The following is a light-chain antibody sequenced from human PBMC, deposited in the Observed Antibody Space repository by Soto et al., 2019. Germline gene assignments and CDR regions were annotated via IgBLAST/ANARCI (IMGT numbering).Light chain of an antibody. CDR2: GAS. Sequence: EIVLTQSPGTLSLSPGERATLSCRASQSVSSSYLAWYQQKPGQAPRLLIYGASSRATGIPDRFSGSGSGTDCPLTISRLEPEDFAVYYCQQYGSSPGTFGQGTKVEIK. J-gene: IGKJ1*01. CDR3: QQYGSSPGT. V-gene: IGKV3-20*01. CDR1: QSVSSSY.